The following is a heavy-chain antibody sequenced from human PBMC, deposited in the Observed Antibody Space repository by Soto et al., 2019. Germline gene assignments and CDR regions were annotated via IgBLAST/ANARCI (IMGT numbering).Heavy chain of an antibody. CDR3: ARDVGYCSGGSCYNAFDI. D-gene: IGHD2-15*01. J-gene: IGHJ3*02. Sequence: SETLSLTCTVSGASISSGDYYWSWIRQPPGKGLEWIGYIYYTGSTYYNPSLKSRLTISVDTSKNQLSLKLTSLTAADTAVYYCARDVGYCSGGSCYNAFDIWGQGTMVTVSS. CDR1: GASISSGDYY. V-gene: IGHV4-30-4*01. CDR2: IYYTGST.